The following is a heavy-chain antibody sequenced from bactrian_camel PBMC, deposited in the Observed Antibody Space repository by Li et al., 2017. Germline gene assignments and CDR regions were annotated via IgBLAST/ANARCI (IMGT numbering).Heavy chain of an antibody. Sequence: VESGGGLVQPGGSLRLSCAASGFTFSTYDMSWVRQAPGKGLEWVSAIRRGDGERYYADSHKGRFTASRDNAKNTLFLQMNSLKPEDTGVYYCVRDGGYGGTTYVFGYWGQGTQVTVS. D-gene: IGHD6*01. CDR1: GFTFSTYD. V-gene: IGHV3S40*01. J-gene: IGHJ6*01. CDR2: IRRGDGER. CDR3: VRDGGYGGTTYVFGY.